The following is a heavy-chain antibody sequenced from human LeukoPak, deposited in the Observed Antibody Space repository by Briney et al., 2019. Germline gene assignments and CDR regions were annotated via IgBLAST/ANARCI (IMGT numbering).Heavy chain of an antibody. Sequence: SETLSLTCTVSVGSISIHDWSWSRQPPGKGREWGGYIYYSGSTNYNPSLKSRGTISVDTSKNPFSLKMSSVTAADTEVYYCARVCSTSCYNAFDIWGKGTMVTVSS. CDR1: VGSISIHD. CDR2: IYYSGST. D-gene: IGHD2-2*02. J-gene: IGHJ3*02. V-gene: IGHV4-59*11. CDR3: ARVCSTSCYNAFDI.